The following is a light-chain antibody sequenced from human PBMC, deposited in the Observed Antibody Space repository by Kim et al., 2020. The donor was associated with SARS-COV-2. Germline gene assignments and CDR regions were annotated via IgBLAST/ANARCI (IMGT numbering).Light chain of an antibody. CDR2: DAS. CDR3: QQYDNLPPFT. J-gene: IGKJ2*01. CDR1: QDISNY. Sequence: ASVGDRVTIPCQASQDISNYLNWYQHKPGEAPKLLIYDASNLETGVPSRFSGSGSRTEFTFTISSLQPEDDATYYCQQYDNLPPFTFGQGTKLEI. V-gene: IGKV1-33*01.